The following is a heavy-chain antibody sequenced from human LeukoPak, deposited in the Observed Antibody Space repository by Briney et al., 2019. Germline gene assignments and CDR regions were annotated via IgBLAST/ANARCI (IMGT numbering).Heavy chain of an antibody. CDR3: ASERGYSSSWYAH. CDR1: AGSISSYY. CDR2: IYHSGST. J-gene: IGHJ4*02. V-gene: IGHV4-59*12. Sequence: SETLSLTCTVPAGSISSYYWSWIRQPPGKGLEWTGEIYHSGSTNYNPSLKSRVTISVDKSKNQFSLKLSSVTAADSAVYYCASERGYSSSWYAHWGQGTLVTVSS. D-gene: IGHD6-13*01.